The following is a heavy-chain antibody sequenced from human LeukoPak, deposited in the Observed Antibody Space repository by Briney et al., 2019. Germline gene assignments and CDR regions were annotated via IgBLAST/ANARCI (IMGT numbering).Heavy chain of an antibody. CDR3: ARGGTSWTLPNDY. Sequence: PGGSLRLSCAASGFTFSSYGMHWVRQAPGKGLEWVAFIRYDGSNKYYADSVKGRFTISRDNSKNTLYLQMNSLRAEDTAVYYCARGGTSWTLPNDYWGQGTLVTVS. D-gene: IGHD2-2*01. J-gene: IGHJ4*02. CDR2: IRYDGSNK. V-gene: IGHV3-30*02. CDR1: GFTFSSYG.